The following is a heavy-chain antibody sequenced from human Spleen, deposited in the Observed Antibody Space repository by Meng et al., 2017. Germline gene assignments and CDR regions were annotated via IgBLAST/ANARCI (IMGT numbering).Heavy chain of an antibody. V-gene: IGHV7-4-1*02. CDR2: INTITGDP. CDR1: GYTFTKYA. Sequence: QVQLFQSGSEWKNPGASGKISCKAYGYTFTKYAMNWVRQAPGRGLEWMGWINTITGDPTYAQGFTGRFVFSLDTSVSTAYLQISSLKTDDTAVYYCTRGSLEADEDPGWGQGTLVTASS. J-gene: IGHJ4*02. D-gene: IGHD6-13*01. CDR3: TRGSLEADEDPG.